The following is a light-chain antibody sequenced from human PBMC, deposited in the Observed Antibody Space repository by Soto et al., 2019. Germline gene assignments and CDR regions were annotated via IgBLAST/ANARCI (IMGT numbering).Light chain of an antibody. V-gene: IGKV4-1*01. J-gene: IGKJ1*01. CDR1: QSVLHRSNGNNY. Sequence: DIVMTQSPDSLSVSLGERATIKCRSSQSVLHRSNGNNYIAWYQQKPGQPPKLLIYWSSTRDSGVPDRFIGSGSGTDFTLTLNSLQPEDFATYYCQQGYSTPWTFGQGTKVEIK. CDR3: QQGYSTPWT. CDR2: WSS.